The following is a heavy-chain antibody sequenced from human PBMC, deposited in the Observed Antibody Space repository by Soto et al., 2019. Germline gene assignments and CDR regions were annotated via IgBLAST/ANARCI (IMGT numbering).Heavy chain of an antibody. J-gene: IGHJ4*02. CDR1: GGSISSGGYS. Sequence: SETLSLTCAVSGGSISSGGYSWSWIRQPPGKGLEWIGYIYHSGSTYYNPSLKSRVTISVDRSKNQFSLKLSSVTAADTAVYYCAGGYGRNFDYWGQGTLVTGSS. CDR3: AGGYGRNFDY. V-gene: IGHV4-30-2*01. D-gene: IGHD5-18*01. CDR2: IYHSGST.